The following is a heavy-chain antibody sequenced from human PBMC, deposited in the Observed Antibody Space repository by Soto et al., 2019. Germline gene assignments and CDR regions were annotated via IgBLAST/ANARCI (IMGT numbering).Heavy chain of an antibody. J-gene: IGHJ6*02. D-gene: IGHD4-17*01. V-gene: IGHV4-31*03. CDR1: GATISSGGFY. CDR3: ARDASFYGETSYGMNV. CDR2: IHYTGTT. Sequence: QVQLQESGPGLVEASETLSLTCTVSGATISSGGFYWSWIRQRPGKGLEWIGHIHYTGTTSYNPSLNSCVTIALDMSSNQFPMKLRSVTAADTAKYFCARDASFYGETSYGMNVCGQGTTVTVAS.